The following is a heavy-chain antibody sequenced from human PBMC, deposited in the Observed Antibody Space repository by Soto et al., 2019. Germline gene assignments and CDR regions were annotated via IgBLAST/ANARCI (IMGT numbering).Heavy chain of an antibody. CDR2: ISYDGSNN. J-gene: IGHJ6*02. Sequence: PWGSPRLFRAASGVSFYNSAFHWVRKDQGKGLEWVTVISYDGSNNSYAASVKGRFTTSRDNSKNTLFLQMISLRAADAAVYYCGRFGAYIGYTPNYYYYGVDVWGQGTTVTVSS. CDR3: GRFGAYIGYTPNYYYYGVDV. CDR1: GVSFYNSA. D-gene: IGHD5-12*01. V-gene: IGHV3-30-3*02.